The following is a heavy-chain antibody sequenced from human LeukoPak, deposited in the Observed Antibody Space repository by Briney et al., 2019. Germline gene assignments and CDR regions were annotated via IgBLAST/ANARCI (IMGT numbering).Heavy chain of an antibody. V-gene: IGHV4-59*11. CDR1: GGSISSHY. Sequence: PSETLSLTCTVSGGSISSHYWSWIRQPPGKGLEWIGYIYYSGSTNYNPSLKSRVTISVDTSKNQFSLKLSSVTAADTAVYYCARESRGAAALDYWGQGTLVTVSS. D-gene: IGHD6-13*01. CDR3: ARESRGAAALDY. J-gene: IGHJ4*02. CDR2: IYYSGST.